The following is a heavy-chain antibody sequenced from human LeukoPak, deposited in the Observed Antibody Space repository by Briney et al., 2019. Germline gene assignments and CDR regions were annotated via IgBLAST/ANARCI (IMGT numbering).Heavy chain of an antibody. J-gene: IGHJ6*03. CDR1: GGSFSGYY. Sequence: SETLSLTCAVYGGSFSGYYWSWIRQPPGKGLEWIGEINHSGSTNYNPSLKSRVTISVDTSKNQFSLKLSSVTAADTAVYYCARGRIAAQAKKGLKPYYMDVWGKGTTVTVSS. D-gene: IGHD6-6*01. CDR3: ARGRIAAQAKKGLKPYYMDV. V-gene: IGHV4-34*01. CDR2: INHSGST.